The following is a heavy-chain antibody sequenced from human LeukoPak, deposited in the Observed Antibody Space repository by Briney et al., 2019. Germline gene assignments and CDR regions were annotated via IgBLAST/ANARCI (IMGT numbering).Heavy chain of an antibody. D-gene: IGHD3-3*01. CDR2: IYSGGST. J-gene: IGHJ5*02. CDR3: ARDGPIFGVVIMGT. V-gene: IGHV3-53*01. Sequence: PGGSLRLSCAASGFTVSSNYMSWVRQAPGKGLEWVSVIYSGGSTYYADSVKGRFTISRDNSKNTLYLQMNSLRAEDTAVYYCARDGPIFGVVIMGTWGQGTLVTVSS. CDR1: GFTVSSNY.